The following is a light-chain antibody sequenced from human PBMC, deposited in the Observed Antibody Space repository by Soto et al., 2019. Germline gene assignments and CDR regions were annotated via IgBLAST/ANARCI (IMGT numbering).Light chain of an antibody. Sequence: DIQMTQSPSSLSASVRDRVTITCRASQGISNYLAWYQQKPGKVPKLLIYAASTLQSAVPSRFSGSGSGTDFTLTITSLQPEDVVTYYCQKYDSAPWTFGQGTKVEI. CDR3: QKYDSAPWT. J-gene: IGKJ1*01. CDR1: QGISNY. V-gene: IGKV1-27*01. CDR2: AAS.